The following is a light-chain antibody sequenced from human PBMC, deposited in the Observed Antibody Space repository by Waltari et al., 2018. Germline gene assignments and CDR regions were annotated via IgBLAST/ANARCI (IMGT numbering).Light chain of an antibody. V-gene: IGLV1-44*01. CDR2: RND. Sequence: QSLLTQAPSASAPPGQRITMTCSGSNSNIGKNTVNWYQQLPGTAPKLLVYRNDQRPSEVPDRFSGSRSGTSASLAISGLQFDDEADYHCATWDDSLNGWVFGGGTRLTVL. CDR3: ATWDDSLNGWV. J-gene: IGLJ3*02. CDR1: NSNIGKNT.